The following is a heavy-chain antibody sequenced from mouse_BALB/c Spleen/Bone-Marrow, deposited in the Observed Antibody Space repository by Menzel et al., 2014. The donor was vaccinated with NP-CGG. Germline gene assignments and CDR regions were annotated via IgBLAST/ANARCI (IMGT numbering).Heavy chain of an antibody. D-gene: IGHD1-1*01. Sequence: QVQLQQPGPGLVQPSQRLPIPCTVSGFSLTSYGVHWVRQSPGKGLEWLGVIWSGGITDYNAAFISRLSISKDNSKSQVFFKMNSLQANDTAIYYCARYGSILDYWGQGTTLTVSS. J-gene: IGHJ2*01. CDR2: IWSGGIT. CDR1: GFSLTSYG. V-gene: IGHV2-2*02. CDR3: ARYGSILDY.